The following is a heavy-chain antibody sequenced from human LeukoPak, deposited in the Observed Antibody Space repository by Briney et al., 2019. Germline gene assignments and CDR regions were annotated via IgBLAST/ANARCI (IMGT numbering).Heavy chain of an antibody. V-gene: IGHV1-18*01. J-gene: IGHJ4*02. CDR3: ARRYGSGSYDY. D-gene: IGHD3-10*01. Sequence: ASVKVSCKASGYTFISYHISWVRQAPGQGLDWMGWINAYNGNTNYAQKIQGRVAMTTDTSTSTAYMELRRLRSDDTAVYYCARRYGSGSYDYWGQGTLVIVSS. CDR2: INAYNGNT. CDR1: GYTFISYH.